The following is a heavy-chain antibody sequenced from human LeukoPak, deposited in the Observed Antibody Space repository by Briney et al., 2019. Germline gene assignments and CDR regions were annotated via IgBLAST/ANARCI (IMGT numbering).Heavy chain of an antibody. D-gene: IGHD6-19*01. CDR3: ATAYSSGWFYFDY. Sequence: GASVQVSCKVSGYTLTELSMHWVRQAPGKGLEWMGGFDPEDGETIYAQKFQGRVTMTEDTSTDTAYMELSSLRSEDTAVYYCATAYSSGWFYFDYWGQGTLVTVSS. V-gene: IGHV1-24*01. CDR2: FDPEDGET. J-gene: IGHJ4*02. CDR1: GYTLTELS.